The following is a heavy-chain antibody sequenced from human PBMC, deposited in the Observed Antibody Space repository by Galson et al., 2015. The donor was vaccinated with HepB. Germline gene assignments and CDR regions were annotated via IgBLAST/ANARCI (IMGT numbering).Heavy chain of an antibody. V-gene: IGHV3-9*01. D-gene: IGHD2/OR15-2a*01. Sequence: SLRLSCAACGFTFDDYAMHWVRQAPGKGLEWVSGISWHSGSIDYADSVKGRFTISRDNAKNALYLQMNSLRAEDTAFYYCAKDRTTLFDSFDIWGQGTMVNVSS. CDR2: ISWHSGSI. CDR3: AKDRTTLFDSFDI. CDR1: GFTFDDYA. J-gene: IGHJ3*02.